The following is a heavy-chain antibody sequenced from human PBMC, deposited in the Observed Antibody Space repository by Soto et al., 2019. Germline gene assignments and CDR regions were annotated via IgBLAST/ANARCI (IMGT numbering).Heavy chain of an antibody. V-gene: IGHV3-49*04. Sequence: SLRLSCTASGFSFGDYAMTWVRQAPVKVLEWVGFIRSRAYGTTTEYAASVKGRFIISRDDSKSIAYLQMKSLKTEDTAVYYCNSGAGNWGQGTQVTVSS. CDR1: GFSFGDYA. CDR3: NSGAGN. D-gene: IGHD6-19*01. J-gene: IGHJ4*02. CDR2: IRSRAYGTTT.